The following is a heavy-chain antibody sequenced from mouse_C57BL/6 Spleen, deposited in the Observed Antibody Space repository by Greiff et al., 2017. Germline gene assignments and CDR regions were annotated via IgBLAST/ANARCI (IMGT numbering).Heavy chain of an antibody. CDR2: IYPGSGST. Sequence: QVQLQQPGAELVKPGASVKMSCKASGYTFTSYWITWVKQRPGQGLEWIGDIYPGSGSTKYNEKFKRKATLTVDTSSSTAYMQLSSLTSEDSAVYYCARRGDYYYGSSPYYFDYWGQGTTLTVSS. D-gene: IGHD1-1*01. CDR1: GYTFTSYW. CDR3: ARRGDYYYGSSPYYFDY. V-gene: IGHV1-55*01. J-gene: IGHJ2*01.